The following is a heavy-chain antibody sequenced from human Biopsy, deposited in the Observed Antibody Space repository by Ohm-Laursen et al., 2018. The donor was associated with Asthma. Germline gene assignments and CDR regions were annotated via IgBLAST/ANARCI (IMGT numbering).Heavy chain of an antibody. CDR3: ARGYSGSDRIVYYYSGLEV. CDR1: GDSFSNYA. D-gene: IGHD5-12*01. V-gene: IGHV1-69*13. CDR2: LIPVLGTP. J-gene: IGHJ6*02. Sequence: SVNASCTASGDSFSNYAISWVRQAPGQGLEWMGGLIPVLGTPDHAQMFEGRVTITADESTSTAYMELSSLSSEDTAVSYCARGYSGSDRIVYYYSGLEVWGQGTTVTVSS.